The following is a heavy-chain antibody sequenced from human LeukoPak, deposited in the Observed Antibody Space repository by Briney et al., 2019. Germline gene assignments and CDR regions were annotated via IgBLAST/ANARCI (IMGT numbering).Heavy chain of an antibody. CDR2: IYTSGST. Sequence: SQTLSLTCTVSGGSISSGSYYWSWIRQPAGKGLEWIGRIYTSGSTNYNPSLKCRVTISVDTSKNQFSLKLSSVTAADTAVYYCARVYYDSSGYLILDYWGQGTLVTVSS. CDR1: GGSISSGSYY. D-gene: IGHD3-22*01. J-gene: IGHJ4*02. V-gene: IGHV4-61*02. CDR3: ARVYYDSSGYLILDY.